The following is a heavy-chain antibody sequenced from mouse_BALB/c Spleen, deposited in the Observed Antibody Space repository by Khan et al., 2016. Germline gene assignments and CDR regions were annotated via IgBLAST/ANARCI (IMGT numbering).Heavy chain of an antibody. CDR1: GFTFSDYY. V-gene: IGHV5-4*02. CDR3: ARDVNWYFDV. CDR2: ISDGGSYT. Sequence: EVELVESGGGLVKPGGSLKLSCAAAGFTFSDYYMYWVRQTPEKRLEWVATISDGGSYTYYPDSVKGRFTISRDNAKNNLYLQMRSLKSEDTAMYYCARDVNWYFDVWGAGTTVTVSS. J-gene: IGHJ1*01.